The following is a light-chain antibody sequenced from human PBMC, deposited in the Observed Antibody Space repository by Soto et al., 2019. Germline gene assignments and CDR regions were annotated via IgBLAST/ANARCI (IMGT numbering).Light chain of an antibody. V-gene: IGKV3-15*01. CDR2: GAS. J-gene: IGKJ1*01. CDR3: QQYYNWLTWT. CDR1: QSVSSN. Sequence: EIVMPQSPSTLSVSPGERATLSCRASQSVSSNLAWYQQKPGQAPRLLIYGASTRATGIPTRFSGSGSGTEFTLTISSLQSEDFAVYYCQQYYNWLTWTFGQGTKVDI.